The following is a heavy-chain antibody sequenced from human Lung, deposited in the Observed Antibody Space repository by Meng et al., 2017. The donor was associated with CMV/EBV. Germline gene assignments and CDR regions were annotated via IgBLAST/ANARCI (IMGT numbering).Heavy chain of an antibody. CDR1: GVTISSNIR. V-gene: IGHV4-4*02. Sequence: QPLEPGPGLVKPSGTLSLACGVSGVTISSNIRWTWVRQPPGKGLEWIGDINDSGSTNYNPSINSRISISSDKYKTHFSLKVHSVTAADTAVYYCARGKQDAWELLAYWGQGALVTVSS. J-gene: IGHJ4*02. D-gene: IGHD1-26*01. CDR2: INDSGST. CDR3: ARGKQDAWELLAY.